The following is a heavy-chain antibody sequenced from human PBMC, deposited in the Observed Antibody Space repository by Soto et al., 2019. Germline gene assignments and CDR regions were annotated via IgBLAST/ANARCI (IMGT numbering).Heavy chain of an antibody. J-gene: IGHJ4*02. D-gene: IGHD2-2*01. V-gene: IGHV3-33*01. CDR1: GFTFSSYG. Sequence: QVQLVESGGGVVQPGRSLRLSCAASGFTFSSYGMHWVRQAPGKGLEWVAVIWYDGSNKYYADSVKGRFTISRDNSKNTLYLQMNGLRAEDTAVYYCARGHQEFDYWGQGTLVTVSS. CDR3: ARGHQEFDY. CDR2: IWYDGSNK.